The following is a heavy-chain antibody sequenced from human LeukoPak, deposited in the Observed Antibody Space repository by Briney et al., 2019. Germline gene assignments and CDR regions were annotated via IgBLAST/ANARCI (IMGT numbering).Heavy chain of an antibody. Sequence: SETLSLTCTVSGGSISSSSYYWGWIRQPPGKGLEWIGSIYYSGSTYYNPSLKSRVTISVDPSKNQFSLKLSSVTAADTAVYYCARGTYDILTGYWNSQFWFDPWGQGTLVTVSS. CDR3: ARGTYDILTGYWNSQFWFDP. D-gene: IGHD3-9*01. CDR1: GGSISSSSYY. V-gene: IGHV4-39*01. J-gene: IGHJ5*02. CDR2: IYYSGST.